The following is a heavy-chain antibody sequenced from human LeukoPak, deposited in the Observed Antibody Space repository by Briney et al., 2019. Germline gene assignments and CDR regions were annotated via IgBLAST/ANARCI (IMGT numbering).Heavy chain of an antibody. CDR3: ARGPVEYSSSSGYYYYYMDV. CDR1: GGTFSSYA. V-gene: IGHV1-69*13. J-gene: IGHJ6*03. Sequence: SVKVSCKASGGTFSSYAISWVRQAPGQGLEWMGGIIPIFGTANYAQKFQGRVTITADESTSTAYMELSSLRSEDTTVYYCARGPVEYSSSSGYYYYYMDVWGKGTTVTVSS. D-gene: IGHD6-6*01. CDR2: IIPIFGTA.